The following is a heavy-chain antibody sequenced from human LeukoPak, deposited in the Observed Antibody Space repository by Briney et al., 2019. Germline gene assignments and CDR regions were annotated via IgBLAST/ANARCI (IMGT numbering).Heavy chain of an antibody. Sequence: SVKVSCKASGGTFSSYAISWVRQAPGQGLEWMGGIIPIFGTANYAQKFQGRVTITADESTSTAYMELSSLRSDDTAIYYCVRNKCSGITCYSLDPWGQGTLVTVSS. D-gene: IGHD2-15*01. V-gene: IGHV1-69*13. CDR2: IIPIFGTA. J-gene: IGHJ5*02. CDR1: GGTFSSYA. CDR3: VRNKCSGITCYSLDP.